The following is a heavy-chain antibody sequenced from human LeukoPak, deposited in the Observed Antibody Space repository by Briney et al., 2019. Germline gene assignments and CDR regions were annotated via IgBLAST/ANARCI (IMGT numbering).Heavy chain of an antibody. D-gene: IGHD3-22*01. CDR1: GFTLSSYS. CDR3: ARGKTGYYYDSSGSDY. CDR2: ISSSSSYI. Sequence: GGSLRLSCAASGFTLSSYSMNWVRQAPGKGLEWVSSISSSSSYIYYTDSVKGRFTISRDNAKNSLYLQMNSLRAEDTAVYYCARGKTGYYYDSSGSDYWGQGTLVTVSS. J-gene: IGHJ4*02. V-gene: IGHV3-21*01.